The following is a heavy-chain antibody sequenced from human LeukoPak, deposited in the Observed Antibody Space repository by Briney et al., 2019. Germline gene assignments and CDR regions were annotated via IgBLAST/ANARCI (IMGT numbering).Heavy chain of an antibody. J-gene: IGHJ6*03. CDR2: ISSSSSYI. CDR1: RFTFSSYA. V-gene: IGHV3-21*01. D-gene: IGHD3-10*01. Sequence: GGSLRLSCAASRFTFSSYAMSWVRQAPGKGLEWVSSISSSSSYIYYADSVKGRFTISRDNAKNSLYLQMNSLRAEDTAVYYCARDYGSGRRYYYMDVWGKGTTVTVSS. CDR3: ARDYGSGRRYYYMDV.